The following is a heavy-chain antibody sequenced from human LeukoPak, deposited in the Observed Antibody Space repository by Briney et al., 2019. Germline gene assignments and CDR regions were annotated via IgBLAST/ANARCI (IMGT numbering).Heavy chain of an antibody. J-gene: IGHJ3*02. CDR2: IYHSGST. Sequence: SETLSLTCAVSGGSISSGGYSWSWIRQPPGKGLEWIGYIYHSGSTYYNPSLKSRVTISVDRSKNQFSLKLSSVTAADTAVYYCAYSSGWYLGDAFDIWGQGTMVTVSS. CDR1: GGSISSGGYS. V-gene: IGHV4-30-2*01. CDR3: AYSSGWYLGDAFDI. D-gene: IGHD6-19*01.